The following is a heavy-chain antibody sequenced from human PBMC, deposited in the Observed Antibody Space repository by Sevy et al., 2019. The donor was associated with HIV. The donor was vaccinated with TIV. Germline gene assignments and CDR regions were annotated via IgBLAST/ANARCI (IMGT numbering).Heavy chain of an antibody. CDR1: GSTLTQLS. CDR3: ASTRDYYESNGYYFDF. Sequence: ASVKVSCKVSGSTLTQLSMHWVRQAPGIGLEWMVTFDPEDGKTLYAQKFQGRVTMTEDTSTHPAYMELSSLTSEDTAIYYCASTRDYYESNGYYFDFWGQGTLVTVSS. V-gene: IGHV1-24*01. J-gene: IGHJ4*02. CDR2: FDPEDGKT. D-gene: IGHD3-22*01.